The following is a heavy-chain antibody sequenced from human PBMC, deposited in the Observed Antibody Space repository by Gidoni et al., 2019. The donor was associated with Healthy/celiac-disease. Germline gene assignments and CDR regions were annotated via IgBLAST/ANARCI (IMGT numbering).Heavy chain of an antibody. CDR1: GFTVRSNY. D-gene: IGHD3-9*01. V-gene: IGHV3-53*01. J-gene: IGHJ4*02. CDR2: IYSGGST. Sequence: EVQLVESGGGLIQPGGSLRLSCAASGFTVRSNYMSWVRQAPGKGLEWVSVIYSGGSTYYADSVKGRFTISRDNSKNTLYLQRNSLRAEDTAVYYCARVWAPKSGYDILTGGYYFDYWGQGTLVTVSS. CDR3: ARVWAPKSGYDILTGGYYFDY.